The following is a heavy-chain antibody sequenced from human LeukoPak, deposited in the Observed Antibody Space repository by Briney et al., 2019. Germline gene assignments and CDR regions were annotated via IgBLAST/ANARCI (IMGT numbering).Heavy chain of an antibody. CDR1: GGSISSGGYY. D-gene: IGHD3-22*01. J-gene: IGHJ6*03. CDR2: IYCSGST. V-gene: IGHV4-31*03. Sequence: SETLSLTCTVSGGSISSGGYYWSWIRQHPGKGLGWIGYIYCSGSTYYNPSPKSRVTISVDTSKNQFSLKLSSVTAADTAVYYCSRVVVISPYYYYYMDVWGKGTTVTVSS. CDR3: SRVVVISPYYYYYMDV.